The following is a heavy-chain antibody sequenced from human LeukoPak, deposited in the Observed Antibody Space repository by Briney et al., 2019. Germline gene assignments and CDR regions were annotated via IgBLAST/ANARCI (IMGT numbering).Heavy chain of an antibody. J-gene: IGHJ6*02. CDR1: GGSISSYY. V-gene: IGHV4-59*01. D-gene: IGHD6-13*01. CDR2: IYYSGST. CDR3: ARGSGSSWYLHYYYGMDV. Sequence: PSETLSLTCTVSGGSISSYYWSWIRQPPGKGLEWIGYIYYSGSTNYNPSLKSRVTISVDTSKNQFSLKLSSVTAADTAVYYCARGSGSSWYLHYYYGMDVWGQGTTVTVSS.